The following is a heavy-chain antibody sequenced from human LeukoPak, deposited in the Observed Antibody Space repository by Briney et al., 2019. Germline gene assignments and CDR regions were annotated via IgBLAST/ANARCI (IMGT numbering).Heavy chain of an antibody. V-gene: IGHV3-66*01. CDR3: NLHGDFFAFDI. J-gene: IGHJ3*02. CDR2: IYSGGST. D-gene: IGHD4-17*01. Sequence: GGSLRLSCAASGFTFTSYAMSWVRQAPGKGLEWVSVIYSGGSTYYADSVKGRFTISRDNSKNTLYLQMNSLRAEDTAVYYCNLHGDFFAFDIWGQGTMVTVSS. CDR1: GFTFTSYA.